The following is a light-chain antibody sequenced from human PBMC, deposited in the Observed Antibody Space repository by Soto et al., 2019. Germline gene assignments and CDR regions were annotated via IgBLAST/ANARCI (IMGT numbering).Light chain of an antibody. Sequence: QSVLTQPPSVSGAPGQRGTISCTGSSSNIGAGYDVHWYQQLPGTAPKLLMYGNSNRRSGVPDRFSGSKSGTSTALAITGRQAEDEAGYYCQSYDSSLSGSGVFGGGTKVTVL. CDR2: GNS. J-gene: IGLJ3*02. CDR3: QSYDSSLSGSGV. CDR1: SSNIGAGYD. V-gene: IGLV1-40*01.